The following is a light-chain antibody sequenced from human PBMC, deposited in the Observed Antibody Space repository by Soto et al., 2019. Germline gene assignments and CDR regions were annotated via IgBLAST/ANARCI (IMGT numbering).Light chain of an antibody. V-gene: IGKV3-15*01. J-gene: IGKJ1*01. CDR1: QSVSSK. Sequence: EIVMTQSPATLSVSPGERATLSCRASQSVSSKLAWYQQKPGQTPRVLIYGASTGATGIPARFSGSGSGTEFTLTISSLQSEDSAVYHCQHYNDWPPTWTFGQGTKV. CDR3: QHYNDWPPTWT. CDR2: GAS.